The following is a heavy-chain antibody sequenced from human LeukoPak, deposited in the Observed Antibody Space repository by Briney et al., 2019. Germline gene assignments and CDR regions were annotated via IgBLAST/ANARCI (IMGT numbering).Heavy chain of an antibody. CDR3: AKVGTDAFDI. CDR1: GFTFSSYE. Sequence: GGSLRLSCAASGFTFSSYEMNWVRQAPGKGLEWVSYISSSGSTTYYADSVKGRFTISRDNSKNTLYLQMNSLRAEDTAVYYCAKVGTDAFDIWGQGTMVTVSS. J-gene: IGHJ3*02. V-gene: IGHV3-48*03. CDR2: ISSSGSTT.